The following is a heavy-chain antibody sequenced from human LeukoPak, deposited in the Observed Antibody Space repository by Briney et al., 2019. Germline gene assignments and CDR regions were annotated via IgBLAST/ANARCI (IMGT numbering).Heavy chain of an antibody. CDR1: GFTFSSYE. J-gene: IGHJ4*02. V-gene: IGHV3-48*03. D-gene: IGHD3-9*01. CDR2: ISSSGSTI. Sequence: QPGGSLRPSCAAPGFTFSSYEMNGLRQAPGKARECCSYISSSGSTIYYADSVKGRFTISRDNAQNSLYLQINSLRAQDPVVYYCARTYYDILTGPEQYFDYWGPGKLVTVSS. CDR3: ARTYYDILTGPEQYFDY.